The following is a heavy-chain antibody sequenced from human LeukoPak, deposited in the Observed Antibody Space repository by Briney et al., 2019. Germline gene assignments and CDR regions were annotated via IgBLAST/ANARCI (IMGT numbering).Heavy chain of an antibody. J-gene: IGHJ4*02. CDR1: GFSFDDYA. V-gene: IGHV3-43*02. Sequence: GGSLRVSCATSGFSFDDYAMHWVRQAPGKGLEWVSLISGDGGSTYYADSVEGGFTISRDNNEDSLYLQMNSLRTEDTALYYCAKDIASIVRGVDFDYWGQGTLVTVSS. CDR3: AKDIASIVRGVDFDY. CDR2: ISGDGGST. D-gene: IGHD3-10*01.